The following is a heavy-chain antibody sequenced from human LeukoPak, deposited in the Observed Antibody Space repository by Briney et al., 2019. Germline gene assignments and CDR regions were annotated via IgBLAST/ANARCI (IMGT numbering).Heavy chain of an antibody. J-gene: IGHJ4*02. D-gene: IGHD3-22*01. CDR2: IIAMVGIS. CDR3: ARDVQTYYYDSSGYIPNYFYY. CDR1: GYTFTSYG. V-gene: IGHV1-69*10. Sequence: SVTVSCKAYGYTFTSYGISWVRQAHGEGIEWMGGIIAMVGISNYAQKFQGRVTITAHKSTSTAYMELSSLRSEDTAVYYCARDVQTYYYDSSGYIPNYFYYWVQGTLVTVSS.